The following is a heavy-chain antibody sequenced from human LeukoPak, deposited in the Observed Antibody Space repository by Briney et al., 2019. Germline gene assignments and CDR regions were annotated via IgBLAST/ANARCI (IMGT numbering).Heavy chain of an antibody. D-gene: IGHD3-16*01. V-gene: IGHV3-53*01. Sequence: GGSLRLSCAASGFTVSSNYMSWVRQAPGKGLEWVSVIYSGGSTYYADSVKGRCTISRDNSKNTLYLQMNSLRAEDTAVYYCARVETLLGDYGMDVWGQGTTVTVSS. CDR3: ARVETLLGDYGMDV. CDR2: IYSGGST. CDR1: GFTVSSNY. J-gene: IGHJ6*02.